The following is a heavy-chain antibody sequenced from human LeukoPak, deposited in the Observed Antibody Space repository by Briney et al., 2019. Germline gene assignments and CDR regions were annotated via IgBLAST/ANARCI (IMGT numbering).Heavy chain of an antibody. CDR1: GFTFSSYW. D-gene: IGHD3-10*01. J-gene: IGHJ3*01. CDR3: AKGYYYGSGSPPLG. CDR2: IKQDGSEK. Sequence: PGGSLRLSCAASGFTFSSYWMSWVRQAPGKGLEWVANIKQDGSEKYYVDSVEGRFTISRDNAKNSLYLQMNSLRAEDTAVYYCAKGYYYGSGSPPLGWGQGTMVTVSS. V-gene: IGHV3-7*01.